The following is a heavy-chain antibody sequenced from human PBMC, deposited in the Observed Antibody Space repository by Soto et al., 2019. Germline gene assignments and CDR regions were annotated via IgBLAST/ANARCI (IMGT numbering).Heavy chain of an antibody. CDR1: GFTFSSYW. CDR2: IKQDGSEK. Sequence: GVLRLSCAASGFTFSSYWMNWGRQAPGKGLEWVANIKQDGSEKYYVDSVKGRFTISRDNAKNSLYLQMNSLRAEDTAVYYCAREIKTTAIKYYYYGMDVWGQGTTVTVSS. CDR3: AREIKTTAIKYYYYGMDV. V-gene: IGHV3-7*01. D-gene: IGHD4-4*01. J-gene: IGHJ6*02.